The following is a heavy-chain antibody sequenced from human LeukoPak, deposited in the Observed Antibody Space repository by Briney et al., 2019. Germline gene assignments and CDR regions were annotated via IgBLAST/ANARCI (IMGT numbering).Heavy chain of an antibody. CDR1: GGSISSYY. CDR3: AREGEGFWSGYYWAY. D-gene: IGHD3-3*01. CDR2: IYYSGST. Sequence: SETLSLTCTVSGGSISSYYWSWIRQPPGKGLEWIGYIYYSGSTNYNPSLKSRVTMSVDTSKNQFSLKLSSVTAADTAVYYCAREGEGFWSGYYWAYWGQGTLVTVSS. J-gene: IGHJ4*02. V-gene: IGHV4-59*12.